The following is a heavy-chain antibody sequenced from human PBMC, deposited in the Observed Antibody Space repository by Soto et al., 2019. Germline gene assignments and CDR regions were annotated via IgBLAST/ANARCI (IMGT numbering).Heavy chain of an antibody. CDR1: GFTFSSYG. V-gene: IGHV3-30*18. D-gene: IGHD1-7*01. CDR3: AKDPYRYNWNYRSPDY. J-gene: IGHJ4*02. Sequence: GGSLRLFCAASGFTFSSYGMHWARQAPGKGLEWVAVISYDGSNKYYADSVKGRFTISRDNSKNTLYLQMNSLRAEDTAVYYCAKDPYRYNWNYRSPDYWGQGTLVTVSS. CDR2: ISYDGSNK.